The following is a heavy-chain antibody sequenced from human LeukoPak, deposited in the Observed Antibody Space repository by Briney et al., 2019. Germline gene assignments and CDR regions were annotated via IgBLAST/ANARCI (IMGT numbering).Heavy chain of an antibody. CDR2: IYSGGST. CDR3: ARLYSSGWIDY. CDR1: GFPLSSNY. V-gene: IGHV3-53*01. Sequence: PGGSLRLSCAASGFPLSSNYMSWVRQAPGKGLEWVSVIYSGGSTYYADSVKGRSTSSRDNSKNTLYLQMNGLRAGDTAVYYRARLYSSGWIDYWGQGTLVTVSS. D-gene: IGHD6-19*01. J-gene: IGHJ4*02.